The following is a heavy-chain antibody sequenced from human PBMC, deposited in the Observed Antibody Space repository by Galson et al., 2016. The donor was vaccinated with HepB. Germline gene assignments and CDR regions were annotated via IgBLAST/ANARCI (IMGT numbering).Heavy chain of an antibody. CDR1: GYTFIAYN. D-gene: IGHD6-13*01. Sequence: SVKVSCKASGYTFIAYNMHWVRQAPGQGPEWMGWVNPNSGDTNYAQQFRGGVTMARDASISTVYMELNSLTSDDPAVYYCATPLATLAEAVGLHVWGQGTLISVSS. CDR3: ATPLATLAEAVGLHV. V-gene: IGHV1-2*02. J-gene: IGHJ4*02. CDR2: VNPNSGDT.